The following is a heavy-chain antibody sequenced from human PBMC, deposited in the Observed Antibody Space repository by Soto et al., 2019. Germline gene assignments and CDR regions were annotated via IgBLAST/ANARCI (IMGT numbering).Heavy chain of an antibody. V-gene: IGHV3-23*01. Sequence: GGSLRLSCAASGFTFSRDYMSWVRQAPGKGLEWVSLITDNGGSTYYADSVKGRSTISREYTKNTLFQQMNSPRAEDSAVSYCAKERTTTTAFDCWGQGARVTVSS. D-gene: IGHD1-26*01. CDR3: AKERTTTTAFDC. CDR1: GFTFSRDY. CDR2: ITDNGGST. J-gene: IGHJ4*02.